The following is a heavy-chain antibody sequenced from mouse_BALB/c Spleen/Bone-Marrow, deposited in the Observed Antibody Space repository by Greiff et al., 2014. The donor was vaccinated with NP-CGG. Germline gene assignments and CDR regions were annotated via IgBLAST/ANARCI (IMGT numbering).Heavy chain of an antibody. Sequence: QVHVKQSGAELARPGASVKLSCKASGYTFTDYYINWVKQRTGQGLEWIGEIYPGSGNTYYNEKFKGKARLTADKSSSTAYMQLSSLTSEDSAVYFCARREYGNGGSAYWGQGTLVTVSA. CDR3: ARREYGNGGSAY. J-gene: IGHJ3*01. CDR1: GYTFTDYY. V-gene: IGHV1-77*01. CDR2: IYPGSGNT. D-gene: IGHD2-10*02.